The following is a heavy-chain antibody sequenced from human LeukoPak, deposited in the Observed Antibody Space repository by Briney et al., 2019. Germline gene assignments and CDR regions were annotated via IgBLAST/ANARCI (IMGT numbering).Heavy chain of an antibody. J-gene: IGHJ3*02. V-gene: IGHV1-18*01. D-gene: IGHD3-22*01. CDR2: ISGYNGNT. CDR1: GYTFTSYG. CDR3: ASRWDDSSGYYGHLSPYDAFDI. Sequence: ASVKVSCKASGYTFTSYGISWVRQAPGQGLEWMGWISGYNGNTNYAQEKLQGRVTMTTDTSTSTAYMELRSLRSGDTAVYYCASRWDDSSGYYGHLSPYDAFDIWGQGTMVTVSS.